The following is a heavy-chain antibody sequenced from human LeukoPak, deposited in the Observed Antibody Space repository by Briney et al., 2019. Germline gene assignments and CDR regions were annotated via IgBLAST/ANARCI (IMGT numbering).Heavy chain of an antibody. Sequence: SETLSLTCTVSSGSISSYYWSWIRQPPGKGLEWIGYIYYSGSTNYNPSLKSRVTISVDTSKDQFSLKLSSVTAADTAVYYCARSQPLYGSGSYSDYGMDVWGQGTTVTVSS. CDR2: IYYSGST. V-gene: IGHV4-59*08. J-gene: IGHJ6*02. D-gene: IGHD3-10*01. CDR3: ARSQPLYGSGSYSDYGMDV. CDR1: SGSISSYY.